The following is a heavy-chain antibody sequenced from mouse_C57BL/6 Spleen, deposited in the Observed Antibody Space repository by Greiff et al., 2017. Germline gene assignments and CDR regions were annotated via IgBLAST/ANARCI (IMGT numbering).Heavy chain of an antibody. Sequence: VQLQQSGPELVKPGASVKISCKASGYAFSSSWMNWVKQRPGKGLEWIGRIYPGDGDTNYNGKFKGKATLTADKSSSTAYMQLSSLTSEDSAVYFCARQGGSSYGFDYWGQGTTLTVSS. V-gene: IGHV1-82*01. J-gene: IGHJ2*01. D-gene: IGHD1-1*01. CDR3: ARQGGSSYGFDY. CDR1: GYAFSSSW. CDR2: IYPGDGDT.